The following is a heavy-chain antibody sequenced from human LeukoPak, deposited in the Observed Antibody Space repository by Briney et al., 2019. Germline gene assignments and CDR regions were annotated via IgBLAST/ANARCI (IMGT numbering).Heavy chain of an antibody. CDR3: TTDWVRGVRGH. Sequence: GGSLRLSCAASGFSFSNAWMSWVRQAPGKGLEWVGRIKSKTDGGTTDYAAPVKGRFTISRGDSENTLYLQMNSLKTEDTAVYYCTTDWVRGVRGHWGQGTLVTVSS. D-gene: IGHD3-10*01. CDR2: IKSKTDGGTT. J-gene: IGHJ4*02. V-gene: IGHV3-15*01. CDR1: GFSFSNAW.